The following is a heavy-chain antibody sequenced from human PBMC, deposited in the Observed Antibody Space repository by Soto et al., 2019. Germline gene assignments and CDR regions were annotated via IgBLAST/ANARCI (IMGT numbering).Heavy chain of an antibody. CDR2: IYSGGST. CDR3: ARVFRFLEWSHYYYYYGMDV. J-gene: IGHJ6*02. CDR1: GFTVSSNY. Sequence: PGGSLRLSCAASGFTVSSNYMSWVRQAPGKGLEWVSVIYSGGSTYYADSVKGRFTISRDNSKNTLYLQMNSLRAEDTAVYYCARVFRFLEWSHYYYYYGMDVWGQGTTVTVSS. V-gene: IGHV3-53*01. D-gene: IGHD3-3*01.